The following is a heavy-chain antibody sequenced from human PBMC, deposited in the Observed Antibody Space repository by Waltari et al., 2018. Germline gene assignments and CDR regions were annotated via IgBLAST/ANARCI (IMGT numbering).Heavy chain of an antibody. CDR3: ARDIAAAGGVYYFDY. J-gene: IGHJ4*02. CDR1: GGTFSSYA. V-gene: IGHV1-69*01. D-gene: IGHD6-13*01. CDR2: IIPIFGTA. Sequence: QVQLVQSGAEVKKPGSSVKVSCKASGGTFSSYAISWVRQAPGQGLEWMGGIIPIFGTANYAQKVQGRVTITADESTSTAYMELSSPRSEDTAVYYCARDIAAAGGVYYFDYWGQGTLVTVSS.